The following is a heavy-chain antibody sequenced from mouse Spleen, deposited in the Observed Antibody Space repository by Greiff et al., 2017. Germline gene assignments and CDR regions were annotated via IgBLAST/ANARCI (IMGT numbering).Heavy chain of an antibody. CDR1: GYTFTDYY. D-gene: IGHD2-3*01. Sequence: SGPVLVKPGASVKMSCKASGYTFTDYYMNWVKQSHGKSLEWIGVINPYNGGTSYNQKFKGKATLTVDKSSSTAYMELNSLTSEDSAVYYCAREEDDGYRFAYWGQGTLVTVSA. CDR2: INPYNGGT. CDR3: AREEDDGYRFAY. V-gene: IGHV1-19*01. J-gene: IGHJ3*01.